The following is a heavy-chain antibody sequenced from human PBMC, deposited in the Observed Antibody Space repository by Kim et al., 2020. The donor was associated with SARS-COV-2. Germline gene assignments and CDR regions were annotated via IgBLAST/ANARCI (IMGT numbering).Heavy chain of an antibody. Sequence: TYYADSVKGRFTISRDNRKNSLYLQMNSLRTEDTALDYCAKGDEDDGMDVWGQGTTVTVSS. CDR3: AKGDEDDGMDV. CDR2: T. V-gene: IGHV3-43*01. J-gene: IGHJ6*02.